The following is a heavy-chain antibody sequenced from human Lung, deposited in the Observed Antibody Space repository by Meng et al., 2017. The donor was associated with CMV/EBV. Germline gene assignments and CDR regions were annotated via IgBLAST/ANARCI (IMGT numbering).Heavy chain of an antibody. Sequence: CTVPGGFISSNGYYWGWIRQPPGKGLEWIGSIYYTGITYYNPSLKSRVTVSVDTSKNQFSLNLRSVTAADSAVYFCAGALLLYGDNRPGAFHIWGQGTXVTGSS. J-gene: IGHJ3*02. CDR2: IYYTGIT. V-gene: IGHV4-39*07. CDR3: AGALLLYGDNRPGAFHI. D-gene: IGHD4-17*01. CDR1: GGFISSNGYY.